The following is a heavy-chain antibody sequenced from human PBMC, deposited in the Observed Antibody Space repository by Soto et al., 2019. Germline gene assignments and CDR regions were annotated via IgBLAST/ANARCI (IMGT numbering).Heavy chain of an antibody. D-gene: IGHD3-10*01. J-gene: IGHJ6*02. CDR2: ISYDGSNK. V-gene: IGHV3-30-3*01. Sequence: QVQLVESGGGVVQPGRSLRLSCAASGFTFSSYAMHWVRQAPGKGLEWVAFISYDGSNKYYADSVKGRFTISRDNSKNTLYLQMNSLRVEDTAVYYCASPTLRGVIPTTGGGYYYGMDVWGQGTTVTVSS. CDR1: GFTFSSYA. CDR3: ASPTLRGVIPTTGGGYYYGMDV.